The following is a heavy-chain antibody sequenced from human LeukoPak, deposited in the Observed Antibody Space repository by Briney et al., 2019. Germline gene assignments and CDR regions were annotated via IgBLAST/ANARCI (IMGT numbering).Heavy chain of an antibody. CDR3: ARGIDTTVITEFDY. CDR2: INPSGGST. D-gene: IGHD5-18*01. J-gene: IGHJ4*02. V-gene: IGHV1-46*01. Sequence: ASVKVSCKVSGYTLTELSMHWVRQAPGQGLEWMGIINPSGGSTSYAQKFQGRVTMTRDTSTSTVYMELSSLRSEDTAVYYCARGIDTTVITEFDYWGQGTLVTVSS. CDR1: GYTLTELS.